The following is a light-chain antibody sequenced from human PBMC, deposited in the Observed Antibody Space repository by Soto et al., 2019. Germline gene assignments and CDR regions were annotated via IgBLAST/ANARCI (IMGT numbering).Light chain of an antibody. CDR3: QQYNNWPQT. Sequence: ERVMKQSPATMSVSPGERATLSCRASQSVSSNLAWYQQKPGQAPRLLIYGASTRATGIPARFSGSGSGTEFTLTISSLQSEDFAVYYCQQYNNWPQTFGQGTKLEIK. J-gene: IGKJ2*01. CDR1: QSVSSN. CDR2: GAS. V-gene: IGKV3-15*01.